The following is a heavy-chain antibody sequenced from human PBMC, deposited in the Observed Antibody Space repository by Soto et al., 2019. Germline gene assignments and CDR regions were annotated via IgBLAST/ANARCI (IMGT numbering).Heavy chain of an antibody. Sequence: QVQLVQSGAEVKKPGASVKVSCKASGYTITRYAMHWVRQAPGQRREWMGWINAGNGNTKYSQKFQGRDTITRGTAASIAYMELRRLRSEDTAVYYCARRWGLGGGYYPYHWGQGTLVTVSS. CDR2: INAGNGNT. CDR3: ARRWGLGGGYYPYH. V-gene: IGHV1-3*01. J-gene: IGHJ5*02. D-gene: IGHD3-22*01. CDR1: GYTITRYA.